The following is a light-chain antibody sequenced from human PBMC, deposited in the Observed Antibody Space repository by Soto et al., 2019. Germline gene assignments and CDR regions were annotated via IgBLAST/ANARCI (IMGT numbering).Light chain of an antibody. V-gene: IGLV6-57*03. J-gene: IGLJ3*02. CDR3: QSYDSSPAWV. CDR1: SGSIASNY. Sequence: FMLTQPHSVSESPGKTVTISCTRSSGSIASNYVQWYQQRPGSAPTTVIYEDNQRPSGVPDRFSGSIDSSSNSASLTISGLKTEDEADYYCQSYDSSPAWVFGGGTQLTVL. CDR2: EDN.